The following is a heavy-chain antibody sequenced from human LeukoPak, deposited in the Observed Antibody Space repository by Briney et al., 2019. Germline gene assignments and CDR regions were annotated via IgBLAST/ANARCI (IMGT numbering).Heavy chain of an antibody. CDR3: ARRQYSSSWYR. D-gene: IGHD6-13*01. V-gene: IGHV4-38-2*01. CDR2: IYHSGST. J-gene: IGHJ4*02. CDR1: GYSISSGYY. Sequence: PSETXSLTCAVSGYSISSGYYWGWIRQPPGKGLEWIGSIYHSGSTYYNPSLKSRVTISVDTSKNQFSLKLSSVTAADTAVYYCARRQYSSSWYRWGQGTLVTVSS.